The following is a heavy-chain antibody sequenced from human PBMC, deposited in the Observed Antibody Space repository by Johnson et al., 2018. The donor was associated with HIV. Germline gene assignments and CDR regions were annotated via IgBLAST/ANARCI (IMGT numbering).Heavy chain of an antibody. D-gene: IGHD5-12*01. CDR2: INSEGSST. J-gene: IGHJ3*02. Sequence: QVQLVESGGGVVQPGGSLRLSCAASGFTFSSYGMHWVRQAPGKGLVWVSRINSEGSSTDSADSVKGRFTISRDNSKNTLYLQMNSLRAEDTAVYYCAKDRILSGYGPGAFDIWGQGTMVTVSS. V-gene: IGHV3-NL1*01. CDR3: AKDRILSGYGPGAFDI. CDR1: GFTFSSYG.